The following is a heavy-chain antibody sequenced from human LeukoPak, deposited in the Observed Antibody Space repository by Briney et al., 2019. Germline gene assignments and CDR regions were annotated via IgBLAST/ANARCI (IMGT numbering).Heavy chain of an antibody. Sequence: GRSLRLSCAASGFVFSTYAMHWVRQAPGKGLEWVAVILYDGANQYYADSVKGRFTISRDNSRNTLYLQMNSLKVEDTAVYYCARDFRDYRDYVAYFDSWGQGTLVTVSS. CDR3: ARDFRDYRDYVAYFDS. CDR2: ILYDGANQ. V-gene: IGHV3-30-3*01. CDR1: GFVFSTYA. D-gene: IGHD4-17*01. J-gene: IGHJ4*02.